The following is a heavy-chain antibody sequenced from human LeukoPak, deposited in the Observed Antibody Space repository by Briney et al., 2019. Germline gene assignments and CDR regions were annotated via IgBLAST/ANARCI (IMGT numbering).Heavy chain of an antibody. V-gene: IGHV3-30-3*01. CDR3: AIPPPNSQWELNY. CDR1: GFTFSSYA. D-gene: IGHD1-26*01. Sequence: GGSLRLSCAASGFTFSSYAMHWVRQAPGKGLEWVAVISYDGSNKYYADSVKGRFTISRDNSKNTLYLQMNSLRAEDTAVYYCAIPPPNSQWELNYWGQGTLVTVSS. CDR2: ISYDGSNK. J-gene: IGHJ4*02.